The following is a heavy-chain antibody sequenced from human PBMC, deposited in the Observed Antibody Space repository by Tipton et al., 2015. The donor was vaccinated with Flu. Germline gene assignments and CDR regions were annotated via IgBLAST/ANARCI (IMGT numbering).Heavy chain of an antibody. Sequence: SLRLSCVASGFTFRSYAMSWVRQAPGKGLEWVAVISGSGGSTYYADSVKGRFTISRDNSKTTLYLQMNSLRVEDTAVYYCARDRVVGAAAVYSYYYYGKVVWGQGSTVTVSS. D-gene: IGHD1-26*01. J-gene: IGHJ6*02. CDR3: ARDRVVGAAAVYSYYYYGKVV. CDR1: GFTFRSYA. V-gene: IGHV3-23*01. CDR2: ISGSGGST.